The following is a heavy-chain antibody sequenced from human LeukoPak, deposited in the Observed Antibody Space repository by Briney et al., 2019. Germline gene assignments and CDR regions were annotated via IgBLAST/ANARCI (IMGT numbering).Heavy chain of an antibody. CDR3: ARDPLGSSTSSDAIDI. CDR2: ISSSGSTI. V-gene: IGHV3-48*03. Sequence: GGSLRLSCAASGFTFSSYETNWVRQAPRKGLEWVSCISSSGSTIYYAGSVQGRFTISRDNANISLYLHMSTLRDEDTAVYYCARDPLGSSTSSDAIDIWGQGTMVTVSS. D-gene: IGHD6-13*01. J-gene: IGHJ3*02. CDR1: GFTFSSYE.